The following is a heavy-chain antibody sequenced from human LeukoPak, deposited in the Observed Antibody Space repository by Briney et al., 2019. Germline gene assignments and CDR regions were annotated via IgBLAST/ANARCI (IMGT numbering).Heavy chain of an antibody. D-gene: IGHD6-6*01. CDR3: ARGARPHAFDI. J-gene: IGHJ3*02. Sequence: GGSLRLSCAASGFTFSSYDMHWVRQATGKGLEWVSAIGTAGVTYYPGSVKGRFTISRENAKNSLYLQMNSLRAGDTAVYYCARGARPHAFDIWGQGTMVTVSS. CDR2: IGTAGVT. V-gene: IGHV3-13*01. CDR1: GFTFSSYD.